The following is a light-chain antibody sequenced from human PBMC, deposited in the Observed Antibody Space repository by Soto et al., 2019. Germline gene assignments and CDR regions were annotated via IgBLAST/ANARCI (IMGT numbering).Light chain of an antibody. CDR2: DVF. J-gene: IGKJ4*01. Sequence: DILMSQSASSLPATVVDTVTISCQASQDSSKYLNWFQQKPGKAPKLLIYDVFNVETGVPSRFSGRGSGTDLTLIISNLQPEDFAPYYCQQYDQLPITFGGGTKVDI. CDR1: QDSSKY. V-gene: IGKV1-33*01. CDR3: QQYDQLPIT.